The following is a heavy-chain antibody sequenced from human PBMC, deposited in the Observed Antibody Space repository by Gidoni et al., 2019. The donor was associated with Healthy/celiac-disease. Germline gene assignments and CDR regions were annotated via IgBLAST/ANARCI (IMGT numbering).Heavy chain of an antibody. CDR3: ASFSGWHAAYGMDV. CDR2: INPSGGST. V-gene: IGHV1-46*01. Sequence: QVQLVQSGAEVKKPGASVKVSCKASGYTFTSYYMPWVRQAPGQGLAWMGIINPSGGSTSYAQKFQGRVTMTRDTSTSTVYMELSSLRSEDTAVYYCASFSGWHAAYGMDVWGQGTTVTVYS. J-gene: IGHJ6*02. CDR1: GYTFTSYY. D-gene: IGHD3-10*01.